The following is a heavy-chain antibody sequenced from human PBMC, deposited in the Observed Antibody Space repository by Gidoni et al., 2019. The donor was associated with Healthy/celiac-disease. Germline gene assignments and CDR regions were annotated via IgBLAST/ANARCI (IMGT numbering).Heavy chain of an antibody. CDR2: INPNSGGT. Sequence: QVQLVQSGAEVKKPGASVKVSCKASGYTFTGYYMPWVRQAPGQGLEWMGWINPNSGGTNYAQKFQGWVTMTRDTSISTAYMELSRLRSDDTAVYYCARDIAGVGATHYYYYYGMDVWGQGTTVTVSS. D-gene: IGHD1-26*01. J-gene: IGHJ6*02. CDR3: ARDIAGVGATHYYYYYGMDV. V-gene: IGHV1-2*04. CDR1: GYTFTGYY.